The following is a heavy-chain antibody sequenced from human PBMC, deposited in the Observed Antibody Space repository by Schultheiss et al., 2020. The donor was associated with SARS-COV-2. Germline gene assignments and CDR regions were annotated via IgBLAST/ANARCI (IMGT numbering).Heavy chain of an antibody. D-gene: IGHD5-18*01. Sequence: GGSLRLSCAASGFTFDDYAMHWVRQAPGKGLEWVSAISGSGGSTYYADSVKGRFTISRDNSKNTLYLQMNSLRAEDTAVYYCAKLDTAMANDYWGQGTLVTVSS. CDR1: GFTFDDYA. CDR3: AKLDTAMANDY. CDR2: ISGSGGST. V-gene: IGHV3-23*01. J-gene: IGHJ4*02.